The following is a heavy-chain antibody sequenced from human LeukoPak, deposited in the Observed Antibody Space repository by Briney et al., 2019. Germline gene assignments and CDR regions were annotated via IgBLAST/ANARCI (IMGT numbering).Heavy chain of an antibody. CDR2: INHSGST. Sequence: PSETLSLTCAVYGGSFSGYYWSWIRQPPGKGLEWIGEINHSGSTNYNPSLKSRVTISVDTSKNQFSLKLSSVTAADTAVYYCARDLGLKFPFDYWGQGTLVTVSS. J-gene: IGHJ4*02. CDR3: ARDLGLKFPFDY. CDR1: GGSFSGYY. V-gene: IGHV4-34*01.